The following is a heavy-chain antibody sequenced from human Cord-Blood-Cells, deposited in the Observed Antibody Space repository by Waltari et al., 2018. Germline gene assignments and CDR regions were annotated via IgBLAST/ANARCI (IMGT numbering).Heavy chain of an antibody. CDR1: GFTFSSYS. J-gene: IGHJ3*02. Sequence: EVQLVESGGGLVQPGGSLRLSCAASGFTFSSYSMNWVRKAPGKGLAWVSYISSSSSTIYYADSVKGRFTISRDNAKNSLYLQMNSLRDEDTAVYYCARGLLWFGELLYDAFDIWGQGTMVTVSS. D-gene: IGHD3-10*01. CDR3: ARGLLWFGELLYDAFDI. V-gene: IGHV3-48*02. CDR2: ISSSSSTI.